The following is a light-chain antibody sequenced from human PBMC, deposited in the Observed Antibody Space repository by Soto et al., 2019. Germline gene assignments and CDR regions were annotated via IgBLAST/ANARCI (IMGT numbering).Light chain of an antibody. CDR2: GTS. V-gene: IGKV3-20*01. Sequence: IVLTQSPGTLSLSPGERATLSCRASQSVASRNLAWYQQKSGQAPRLLIYGTSSRAVHTPDRFSGSGSGTDFTLTISGLEPEDFAVYYCQHFGNSLWTFSQGTKVEI. CDR1: QSVASRN. J-gene: IGKJ1*01. CDR3: QHFGNSLWT.